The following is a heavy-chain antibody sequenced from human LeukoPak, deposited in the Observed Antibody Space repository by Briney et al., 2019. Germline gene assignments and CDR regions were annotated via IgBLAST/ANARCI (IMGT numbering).Heavy chain of an antibody. CDR3: ARAPTEIGGYYPEYFRQ. CDR2: IKSDGST. J-gene: IGHJ1*01. V-gene: IGHV3-74*01. Sequence: GGSLRLSCAAPGFTFSSYWMHWVRQAPGKGLVWVSRIKSDGSTNYADSVKGRFTISRDNAKNTVSLQMNSLRAEDTGVYYCARAPTEIGGYYPEYFRQWGQGTLVTVSS. CDR1: GFTFSSYW. D-gene: IGHD3-22*01.